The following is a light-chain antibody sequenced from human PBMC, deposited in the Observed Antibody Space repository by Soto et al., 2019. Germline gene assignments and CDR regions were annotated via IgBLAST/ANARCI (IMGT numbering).Light chain of an antibody. J-gene: IGLJ2*01. Sequence: QSALTQPASVSGSPGQSITISCTGSSSDVGRYNLVSWYQRHPGKAPKLVIYEVTKRPSGVSNRFSGSKSGNTASLTISGLQAEDEADYSCCSYAGTSTYVVFGGGTKLTVL. CDR1: SSDVGRYNL. CDR2: EVT. V-gene: IGLV2-23*02. CDR3: CSYAGTSTYVV.